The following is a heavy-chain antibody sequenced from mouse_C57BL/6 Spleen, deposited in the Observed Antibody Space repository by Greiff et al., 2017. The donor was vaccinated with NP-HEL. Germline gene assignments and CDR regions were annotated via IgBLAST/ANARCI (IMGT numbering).Heavy chain of an antibody. V-gene: IGHV1-80*01. J-gene: IGHJ2*01. Sequence: VQLQQSGAELVKPGASVKISCKASGYAFSSYWMNWVKQRPGKGLEWIGQIYPGDGDTNYNGKFKGKATLTADKSSSTAYMQLSSLTSEDSAVYFVARVHYYGSSYFDYWGQGTTLTVSS. CDR1: GYAFSSYW. D-gene: IGHD1-1*01. CDR2: IYPGDGDT. CDR3: ARVHYYGSSYFDY.